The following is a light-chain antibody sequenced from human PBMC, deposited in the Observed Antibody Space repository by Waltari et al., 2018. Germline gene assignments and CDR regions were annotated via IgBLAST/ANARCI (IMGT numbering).Light chain of an antibody. J-gene: IGKJ5*01. Sequence: DIVMTQSPDSLAVSLGEKATINCKSSQSVLYSSNNKNYLAWYQQKPGQPPKLLIYWASTRESGVPDRLSGSGSGTDFTLTISSLQAEDFATYYCQQANTFPFTFGQGTRLEIK. CDR3: QQANTFPFT. CDR2: WAS. V-gene: IGKV4-1*01. CDR1: QSVLYSSNNKNY.